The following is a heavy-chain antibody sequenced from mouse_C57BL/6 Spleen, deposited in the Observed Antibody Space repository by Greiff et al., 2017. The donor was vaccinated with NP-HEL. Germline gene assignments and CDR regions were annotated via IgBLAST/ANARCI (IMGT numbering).Heavy chain of an antibody. V-gene: IGHV1-61*01. D-gene: IGHD3-2*02. CDR3: ARHSSGSYYAMDY. CDR1: GYTFTSYW. CDR2: IYPSDSET. J-gene: IGHJ4*01. Sequence: VQLKQPGAELVRPGSSVKLSCKASGYTFTSYWMDWVKQRPGQGLEWIGNIYPSDSETHYNQKFKDKATLTVDKSSSTAYMQLSSLTSEDSAVYYCARHSSGSYYAMDYWGQGTSVTVSS.